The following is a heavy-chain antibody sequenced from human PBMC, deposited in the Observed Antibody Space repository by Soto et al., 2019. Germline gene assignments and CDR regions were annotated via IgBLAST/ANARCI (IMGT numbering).Heavy chain of an antibody. CDR1: GGFLRNYY. V-gene: IGHV4-59*01. D-gene: IGHD2-15*01. Sequence: SETLSLNCTGSGGFLRNYYWSWIRQPPGKGLEWIGYIYYSGSTNYNPSLKSRVTISVDTSKNQFSLKLSSVTAADTAVYYCARDLNGGGYDYWGQGTLVTVS. CDR3: ARDLNGGGYDY. CDR2: IYYSGST. J-gene: IGHJ4*02.